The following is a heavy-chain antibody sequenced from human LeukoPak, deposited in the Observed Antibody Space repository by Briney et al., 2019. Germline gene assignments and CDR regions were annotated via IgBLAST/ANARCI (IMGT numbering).Heavy chain of an antibody. D-gene: IGHD6-19*01. CDR1: GFTFSSYG. V-gene: IGHV3-30*02. Sequence: GGSLRLSCAASGFTFSSYGIHWVRQAPGKGLEGVAFIRYDGTNKYYADSVKGRFTISRDNSKNTLYLQMNSLRAEDTAVYYCARVRMSGWTLGYAFDIWGQGTMVTVSS. CDR2: IRYDGTNK. CDR3: ARVRMSGWTLGYAFDI. J-gene: IGHJ3*02.